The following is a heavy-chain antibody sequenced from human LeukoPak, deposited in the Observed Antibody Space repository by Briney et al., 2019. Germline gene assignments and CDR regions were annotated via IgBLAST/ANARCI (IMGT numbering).Heavy chain of an antibody. CDR3: AKDPYGRWLQSDGLVHYMDV. V-gene: IGHV3-30*18. CDR1: GFTFSSYG. Sequence: GGSLRLSCAASGFTFSSYGMHWVRQAPGKGLEWVAVISYDGSNKYYADSVKGRFTISRDNSKNTLYLQMNSLRAEDTAVYYCAKDPYGRWLQSDGLVHYMDVWGKGTTVTVSS. CDR2: ISYDGSNK. J-gene: IGHJ6*03. D-gene: IGHD5-24*01.